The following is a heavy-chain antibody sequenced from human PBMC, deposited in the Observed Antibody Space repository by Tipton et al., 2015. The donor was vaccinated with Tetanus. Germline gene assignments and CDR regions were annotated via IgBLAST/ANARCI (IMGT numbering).Heavy chain of an antibody. CDR1: GFNLNSYA. V-gene: IGHV3-23*01. CDR3: ASPVRAHLYAFDY. CDR2: ISVSGTT. Sequence: SLRLSCAASGFNLNSYAMTWVRQAPGKGLDWVSTISVSGTTYNADSVKGRFTISRDNSLNTLYLQMNSLRAEDTGIYYCASPVRAHLYAFDYCGQGSLVTVSS. D-gene: IGHD2-2*02. J-gene: IGHJ4*02.